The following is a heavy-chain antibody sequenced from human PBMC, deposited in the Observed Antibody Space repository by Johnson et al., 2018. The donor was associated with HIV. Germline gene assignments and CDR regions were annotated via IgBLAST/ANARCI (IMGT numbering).Heavy chain of an antibody. CDR1: GFTFSSYD. J-gene: IGHJ3*02. V-gene: IGHV3-13*01. CDR2: IGTAGDT. Sequence: VQLVESGGGLVQPGGSLRLSCAASGFTFSSYDIHWVRQGTGKGLEWVSAIGTAGDTYYAGSVKGRFTIPRENAKNSLYLQMNSLRAGDTAVYYCAKGGGSLRCDLSFDIWGQGTMVTVSS. D-gene: IGHD2-21*01. CDR3: AKGGGSLRCDLSFDI.